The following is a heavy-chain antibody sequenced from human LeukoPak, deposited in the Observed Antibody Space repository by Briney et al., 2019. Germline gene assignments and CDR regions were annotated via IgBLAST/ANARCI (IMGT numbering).Heavy chain of an antibody. CDR2: IYYSGST. J-gene: IGHJ4*02. V-gene: IGHV4-59*08. CDR1: GGSISSYY. Sequence: PSETLSLTCTVSGGSISSYYWSWLRQPPGKGLEWIGYIYYSGSTNYNPSLESRVTISLDTSQNQFSLKLSSVPSADTAVYYCARSFAGGSGYSYFDYWGQGILVTVSS. CDR3: ARSFAGGSGYSYFDY. D-gene: IGHD3-3*01.